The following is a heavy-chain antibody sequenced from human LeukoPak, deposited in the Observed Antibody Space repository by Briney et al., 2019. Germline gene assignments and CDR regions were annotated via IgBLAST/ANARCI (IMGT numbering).Heavy chain of an antibody. D-gene: IGHD3-22*01. CDR2: ISSSSSYI. CDR1: GFTFSSYS. CDR3: ARGYYYDSSGYYYYYYYGMDV. V-gene: IGHV3-21*01. J-gene: IGHJ6*02. Sequence: GGSLRLSCAASGFTFSSYSTNWASQAPGKGLESVSSISSSSSYIYYADSMSGRFTISRDNAKNSLYLQMNSLRAEDTAVYYCARGYYYDSSGYYYYYYYGMDVWDQGTTVTVAS.